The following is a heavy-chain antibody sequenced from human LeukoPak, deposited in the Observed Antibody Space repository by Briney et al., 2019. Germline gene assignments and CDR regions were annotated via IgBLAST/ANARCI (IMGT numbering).Heavy chain of an antibody. Sequence: GGSLRLSCAASGFTVSSNYMSWVRQAPGKGLEWVSVIYSGGSTYYADSVKGRFTISRDNSKNALYLQMNSLRAEDTAVYYCARLKDYADAFDIWGQGTMVTVSS. CDR1: GFTVSSNY. CDR2: IYSGGST. CDR3: ARLKDYADAFDI. V-gene: IGHV3-53*01. J-gene: IGHJ3*02. D-gene: IGHD4-17*01.